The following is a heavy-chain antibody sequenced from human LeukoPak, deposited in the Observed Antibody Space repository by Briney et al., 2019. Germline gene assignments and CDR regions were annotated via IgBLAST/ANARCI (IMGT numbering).Heavy chain of an antibody. CDR2: IIPIFGTA. CDR3: ARSVGKDYYDSSAWPGIGYFDY. D-gene: IGHD3-22*01. V-gene: IGHV1-69*13. J-gene: IGHJ4*02. CDR1: GGTFSSYA. Sequence: ASVKVSCKASGGTFSSYAISWVRQAPGQGLEWMGGIIPIFGTANYAQKFQGRVTITADESTSTAYMELSSLRSEDTAVYYCARSVGKDYYDSSAWPGIGYFDYWGQGTLVTVSS.